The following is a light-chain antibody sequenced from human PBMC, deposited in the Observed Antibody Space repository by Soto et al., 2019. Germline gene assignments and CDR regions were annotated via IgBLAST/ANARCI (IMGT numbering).Light chain of an antibody. V-gene: IGLV2-14*01. J-gene: IGLJ1*01. CDR2: EVT. CDR1: SSDIGAYNY. CDR3: SSYSSAVAFV. Sequence: QSALTQPASVSGSPGHSITISCTGTSSDIGAYNYVSWYQQHPGKAPKLMIYEVTNRPSGISDRFSASRSGNTASLSISGLQAEDEADYFCSSYSSAVAFVFGTGTKLTVL.